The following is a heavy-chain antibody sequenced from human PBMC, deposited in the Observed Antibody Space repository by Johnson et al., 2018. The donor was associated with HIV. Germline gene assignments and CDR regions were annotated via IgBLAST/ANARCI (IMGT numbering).Heavy chain of an antibody. CDR2: ISYDGSIK. CDR3: ARATDQRLDAFDI. CDR1: GFTFSSSA. V-gene: IGHV3-30-3*01. J-gene: IGHJ3*02. D-gene: IGHD6-25*01. Sequence: QVQLVESGGGVVQPGKSLRLSCAASGFTFSSSAMHWVRQAPGQGLQWVALISYDGSIKYFADSVKGRFTISRDNSKNTLYLQMNSLRAEDTAVYYCARATDQRLDAFDIWGQGTMVTVSS.